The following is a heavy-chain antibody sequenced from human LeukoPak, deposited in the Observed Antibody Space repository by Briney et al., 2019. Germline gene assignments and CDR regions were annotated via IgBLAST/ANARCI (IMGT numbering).Heavy chain of an antibody. D-gene: IGHD4-11*01. CDR3: ARGRATVTTHWFDP. CDR2: MNPNSGNT. CDR1: GYTFTIYD. V-gene: IGHV1-8*03. Sequence: ASVTVSCQASGYTFTIYDINWVRQATGQGLEGMGWMNPNSGNTGYAQKFQGRVTITRNTSISTAYMELSSLTSEDTAVYYCARGRATVTTHWFDPWGQGTLVTVSS. J-gene: IGHJ5*02.